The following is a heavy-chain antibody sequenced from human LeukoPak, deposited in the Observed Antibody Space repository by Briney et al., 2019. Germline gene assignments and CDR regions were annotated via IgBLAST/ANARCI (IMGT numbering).Heavy chain of an antibody. J-gene: IGHJ4*02. D-gene: IGHD3-22*01. CDR2: IYSGGST. CDR1: GFTVSSNY. Sequence: PGGSLRLSCAASGFTVSSNYMSWVRQAPGKGRWWGSVIYSGGSTYYADSVKGGFTISRDNSKNTMYLQMNSLRAEDTAVYYCARDRPHSYFYDSSGSPGDWGQGTLVTVSS. V-gene: IGHV3-66*01. CDR3: ARDRPHSYFYDSSGSPGD.